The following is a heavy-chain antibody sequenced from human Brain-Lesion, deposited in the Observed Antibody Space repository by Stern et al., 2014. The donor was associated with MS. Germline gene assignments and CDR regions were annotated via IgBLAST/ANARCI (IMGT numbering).Heavy chain of an antibody. CDR2: ISYDGSNK. J-gene: IGHJ4*02. V-gene: IGHV3-30*18. CDR3: AKNPGGFTID. Sequence: MQLVESGGGVVQPGRSRRLSCAASGFTFSSYDLHWVRQGPGTGLEWVASISYDGSNKYYADSVKGRFTISRDNSKNTLFLQMNSLRTEDTAVYYCAKNPGGFTIDWGQGTLVTVSS. CDR1: GFTFSSYD. D-gene: IGHD3-3*01.